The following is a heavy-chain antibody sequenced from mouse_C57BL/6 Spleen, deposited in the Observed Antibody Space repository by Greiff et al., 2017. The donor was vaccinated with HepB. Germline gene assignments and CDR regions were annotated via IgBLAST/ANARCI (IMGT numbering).Heavy chain of an antibody. CDR2: ISSGSSTI. Sequence: EVKLMESGGGLVKPGGSLKLSCAASGFTFSDYGMHWVRQAPEKGLEWVAYISSGSSTIYYADTVKGRFTISRDNAKNTLFLQMTSLRSEDTAMYYWARPCNYYGSSSFDYWGQGTTLTVSS. J-gene: IGHJ2*01. D-gene: IGHD1-1*01. V-gene: IGHV5-17*01. CDR1: GFTFSDYG. CDR3: ARPCNYYGSSSFDY.